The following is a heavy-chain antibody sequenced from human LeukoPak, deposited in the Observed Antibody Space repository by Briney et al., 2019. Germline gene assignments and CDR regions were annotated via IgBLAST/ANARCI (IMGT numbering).Heavy chain of an antibody. V-gene: IGHV4-59*01. CDR2: IYYSGST. Sequence: SETLSLTCTVSGGSISSYYWSWIRQPPGKGLEWIGYIYYSGSTNYNPSLKSRVTISVDTSKNQFSLKLSSVTAADTAVYYCARSYCSSTSCYLEGGNWFDPWGQGTLVTVSS. CDR1: GGSISSYY. D-gene: IGHD2-2*01. J-gene: IGHJ5*02. CDR3: ARSYCSSTSCYLEGGNWFDP.